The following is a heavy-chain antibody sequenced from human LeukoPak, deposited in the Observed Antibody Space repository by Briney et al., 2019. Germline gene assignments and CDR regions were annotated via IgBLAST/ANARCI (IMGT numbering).Heavy chain of an antibody. CDR3: ARGHWHRIY. Sequence: GGSLRLSCAASGFTFSSYWMSWVRQAPGKGLEWVANINQDGSATYYVDSVKGRFTISRDNAKNSLYPQMNSLRAEDTAVYYCARGHWHRIYWGQGTLVTVSS. D-gene: IGHD1-1*01. V-gene: IGHV3-7*01. CDR1: GFTFSSYW. J-gene: IGHJ4*02. CDR2: INQDGSAT.